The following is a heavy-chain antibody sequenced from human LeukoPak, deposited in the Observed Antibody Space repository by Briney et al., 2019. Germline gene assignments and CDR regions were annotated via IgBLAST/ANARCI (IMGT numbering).Heavy chain of an antibody. D-gene: IGHD6-13*01. Sequence: GGSLRLSCVASGFTFSSYAMSWVRQAPGKGLEWVSAISGSGGSTYYADSVKGRFTISRDNSKNTLYLQMNSLRAEDTAVYYCANAKYSSREGYWGQGTLVTVSS. CDR3: ANAKYSSREGY. J-gene: IGHJ4*02. V-gene: IGHV3-23*01. CDR2: ISGSGGST. CDR1: GFTFSSYA.